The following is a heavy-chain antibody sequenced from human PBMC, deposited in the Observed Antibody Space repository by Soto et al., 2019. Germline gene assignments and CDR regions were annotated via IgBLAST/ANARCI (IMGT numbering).Heavy chain of an antibody. D-gene: IGHD7-27*01. V-gene: IGHV4-59*01. J-gene: IGHJ5*02. CDR1: GGSIRRYY. CDR3: ATGYNWFDP. CDR2: IYYSGST. Sequence: SETLSLTCSVSGGSIRRYYWSWIRQPPGKGLEWIGYIYYSGSTNYNPSLESRVTISVDTSKNQFSLKLSSVTAADTAVYYCATGYNWFDPWGQGTLVTVS.